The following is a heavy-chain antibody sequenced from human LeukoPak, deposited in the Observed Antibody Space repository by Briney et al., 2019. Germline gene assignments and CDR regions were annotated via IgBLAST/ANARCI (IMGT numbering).Heavy chain of an antibody. V-gene: IGHV3-30*02. CDR3: AKYGNTFDM. J-gene: IGHJ3*02. CDR2: IRYDGTSK. CDR1: GFTFNTYG. Sequence: GRSLRLSCAASGFTFNTYGVHWVRQAPGKGLEWVSFIRYDGTSKFYADSVKGRFTISRDNSKNTLYLQMNSLRVEDTAVYYCAKYGNTFDMWGQGTMVTVSS. D-gene: IGHD2/OR15-2a*01.